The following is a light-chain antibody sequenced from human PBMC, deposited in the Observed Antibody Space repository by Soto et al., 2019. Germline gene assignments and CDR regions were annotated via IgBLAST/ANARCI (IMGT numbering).Light chain of an antibody. CDR1: SSDVGGYNY. CDR3: RSYTRHYTPSYV. Sequence: QSALTQPASVSGSPGQSITLSCTGTSSDVGGYNYVSWYQQHPGKAPKLMIYEVSNRPSGISHRFSGSKSGNTASLTISGLRAEDEADYYCRSYTRHYTPSYVFGTGTKLTVL. J-gene: IGLJ1*01. V-gene: IGLV2-14*01. CDR2: EVS.